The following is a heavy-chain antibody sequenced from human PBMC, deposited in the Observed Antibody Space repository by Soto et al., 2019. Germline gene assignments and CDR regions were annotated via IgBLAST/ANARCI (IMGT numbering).Heavy chain of an antibody. Sequence: GASVKVSCKASGYTFTSYYMHWVRQAPGQGLEWMGIINPSGGSTSYAQKFQGRVTMTADESTSTVYMELSSLRSEDTAVYYCASPYSYGSGSYHLPFYYYGMAVWGQGTTVTVSS. CDR2: INPSGGST. D-gene: IGHD3-10*01. CDR3: ASPYSYGSGSYHLPFYYYGMAV. V-gene: IGHV1-46*01. CDR1: GYTFTSYY. J-gene: IGHJ6*02.